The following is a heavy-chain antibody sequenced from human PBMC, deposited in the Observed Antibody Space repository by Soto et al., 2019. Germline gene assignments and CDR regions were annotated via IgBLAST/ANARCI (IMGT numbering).Heavy chain of an antibody. V-gene: IGHV3-23*01. CDR1: GFSFGSYG. D-gene: IGHD2-8*02. CDR3: AKGGVLRRHYYYGMDV. CDR2: ISGSGAST. Sequence: EVQLLESGGGLVQPGGSLRLSCAVSGFSFGSYGMSWVRQAPGQGLEWVSAISGSGASTYYADSVKGRFTFSRDNSKNTLYLQMNSLRAEDTAVYYCAKGGVLRRHYYYGMDVWGQGTTVTVS. J-gene: IGHJ6*02.